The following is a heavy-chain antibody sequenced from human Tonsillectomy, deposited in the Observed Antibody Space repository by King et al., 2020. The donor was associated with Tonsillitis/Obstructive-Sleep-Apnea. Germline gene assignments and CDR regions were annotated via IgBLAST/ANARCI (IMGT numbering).Heavy chain of an antibody. D-gene: IGHD2-2*01. CDR2: IVVGSGNT. CDR1: GFTFTSSA. Sequence: QLVESGPEVKKPGSSVKVSCKASGFTFTSSAVQWVRQARGKRLEWIGYIVVGSGNTNYAQKFQEIVTITRDRSTSTDYMELSSLRSEDTAVYYCAAAPDIVVVPAAWGKGTTVTVSS. V-gene: IGHV1-58*01. J-gene: IGHJ6*04. CDR3: AAAPDIVVVPAA.